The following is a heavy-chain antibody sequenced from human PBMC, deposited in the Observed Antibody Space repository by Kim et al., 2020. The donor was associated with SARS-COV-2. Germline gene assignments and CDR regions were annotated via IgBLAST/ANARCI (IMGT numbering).Heavy chain of an antibody. J-gene: IGHJ2*01. D-gene: IGHD2-15*01. Sequence: SQTLSLTCAISGDSVSSNSAAWNWIRQSPSRGLEWLGRTYYRSKWYNDYAVSVKSRITINPDTSKNQFSLQLNSVTPEDTAVYYCARDQVDAAVAATPRRYWYFDLWGRGTLVTVSS. CDR3: ARDQVDAAVAATPRRYWYFDL. V-gene: IGHV6-1*01. CDR1: GDSVSSNSAA. CDR2: TYYRSKWYN.